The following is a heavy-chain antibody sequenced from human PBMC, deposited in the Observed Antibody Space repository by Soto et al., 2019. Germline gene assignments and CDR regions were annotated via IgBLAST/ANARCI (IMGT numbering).Heavy chain of an antibody. CDR2: ISAYNGNT. Sequence: QVQLVQSGAEVKKPGASVKVSCKASGYTFTSYGISWVRQAPGQGLEWMGWISAYNGNTNYAQKLQGRVTMTTDKTRSTASRTLESLRSDDTAVYYSARGLGYCRSTRCHPLDFLGQGTTV. CDR1: GYTFTSYG. CDR3: ARGLGYCRSTRCHPLDF. D-gene: IGHD2-2*01. V-gene: IGHV1-18*04. J-gene: IGHJ4*02.